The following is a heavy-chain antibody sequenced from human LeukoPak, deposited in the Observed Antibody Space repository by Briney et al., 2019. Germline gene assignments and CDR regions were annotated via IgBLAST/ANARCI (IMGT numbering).Heavy chain of an antibody. CDR3: ARAGYCSSTSCHYYYYYMDV. CDR1: GFTFNSYW. CDR2: INSDGSST. V-gene: IGHV3-74*01. Sequence: GGSLRLSCAASGFTFNSYWMHWVRQAPGKGLVWVSRINSDGSSTSYADSVKGRFTISRDNAKNTLYLQMNSLRAEDTAVYYCARAGYCSSTSCHYYYYYMDVWGKGTTVTVSS. J-gene: IGHJ6*03. D-gene: IGHD2-2*01.